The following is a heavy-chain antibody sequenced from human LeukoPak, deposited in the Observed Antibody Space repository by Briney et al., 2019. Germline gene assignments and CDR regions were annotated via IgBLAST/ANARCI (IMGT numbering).Heavy chain of an antibody. CDR3: VKTYKWIDDPFDI. J-gene: IGHJ3*02. V-gene: IGHV3-23*01. D-gene: IGHD1-20*01. CDR1: GFTFNNYD. CDR2: VNGSGGTT. Sequence: PGGSLRLSCAASGFTFNNYDMSWVRQAPGKGLEWVSDVNGSGGTTYYADSVKGRFSISRDNFKNTLYLQMNSLRAEDTAVYYCVKTYKWIDDPFDIWGQGTMVSVSS.